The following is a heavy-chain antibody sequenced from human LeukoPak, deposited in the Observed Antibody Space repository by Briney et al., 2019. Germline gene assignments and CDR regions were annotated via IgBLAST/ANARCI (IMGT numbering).Heavy chain of an antibody. CDR3: ARVAYSSGWYGWFDP. J-gene: IGHJ5*02. Sequence: SETLSLTCPGSGGSISSYYWSWIRQPPGKGLEWIGYIYYSGSTNYNPSLKSRVTISVDTSKDQFSLKLSSVTAADTAVYYCARVAYSSGWYGWFDPWGQGTLVTVSS. CDR2: IYYSGST. CDR1: GGSISSYY. V-gene: IGHV4-59*01. D-gene: IGHD6-19*01.